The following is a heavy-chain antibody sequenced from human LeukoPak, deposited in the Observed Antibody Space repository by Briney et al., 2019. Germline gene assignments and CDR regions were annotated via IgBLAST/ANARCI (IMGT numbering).Heavy chain of an antibody. CDR3: AKSRWDIVVVPAAAGPDY. Sequence: GGSLRLSCAASGFTFSSYAMSWVRQAPGKGLEWVSAISGSGGSTYYADSVKGRFTISRDNSKNTLYLQMNSLRAEDTAVYYCAKSRWDIVVVPAAAGPDYWGQGTLVTVSS. D-gene: IGHD2-2*01. CDR2: ISGSGGST. V-gene: IGHV3-23*01. CDR1: GFTFSSYA. J-gene: IGHJ4*02.